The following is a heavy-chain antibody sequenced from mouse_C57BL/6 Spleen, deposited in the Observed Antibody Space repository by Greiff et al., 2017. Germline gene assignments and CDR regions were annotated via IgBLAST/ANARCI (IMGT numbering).Heavy chain of an antibody. D-gene: IGHD2-3*01. CDR3: TRGIYDGSYYFDY. CDR2: ISSGGDYI. CDR1: GFTFSSYA. J-gene: IGHJ2*01. V-gene: IGHV5-9-1*02. Sequence: EVKLVESGEGLVKPGGSLKLSCAASGFTFSSYAMSWVRQTPEKRLEWVAYISSGGDYIYYADTVKGRFTISRDNARNTLYLQMSSLKSEDTAMYYCTRGIYDGSYYFDYWGQGTTLTVSS.